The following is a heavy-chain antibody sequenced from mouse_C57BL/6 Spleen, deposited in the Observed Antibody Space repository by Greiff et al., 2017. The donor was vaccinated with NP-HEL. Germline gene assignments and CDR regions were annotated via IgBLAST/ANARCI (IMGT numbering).Heavy chain of an antibody. Sequence: QVQLKQSGAELVKPGASVKISCKASGYAFSSYWMNWVKQRPGKGLEWIGQIYPGDGDTNYNGKFKGKATLTADKSSSTADMQLSSLTSEDSAVYFCARQGGSSPFAYWGQGTLVTVSA. J-gene: IGHJ3*01. V-gene: IGHV1-80*01. CDR3: ARQGGSSPFAY. D-gene: IGHD1-1*01. CDR2: IYPGDGDT. CDR1: GYAFSSYW.